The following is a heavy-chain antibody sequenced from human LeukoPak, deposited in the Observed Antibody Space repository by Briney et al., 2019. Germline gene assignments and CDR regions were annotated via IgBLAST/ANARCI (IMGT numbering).Heavy chain of an antibody. CDR2: ISTDNRYI. J-gene: IGHJ4*02. D-gene: IGHD6-13*01. CDR1: GFTFSSHT. V-gene: IGHV3-21*06. Sequence: GGSLRLSCAASGFTFSSHTMNWVRQAPGKGLEWVSSISTDNRYIYYADSLKGRLTISRDNAKNSLYLEMNSLKVDDTAVYYCARDYWSYSSTWLDYWGQGTLVTVSS. CDR3: ARDYWSYSSTWLDY.